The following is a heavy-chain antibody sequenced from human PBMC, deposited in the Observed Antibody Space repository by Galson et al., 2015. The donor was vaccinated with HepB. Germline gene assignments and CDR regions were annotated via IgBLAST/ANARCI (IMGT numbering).Heavy chain of an antibody. D-gene: IGHD3-9*01. CDR2: INPNSGGT. J-gene: IGHJ6*02. CDR1: GYTFTGYY. V-gene: IGHV1-2*04. CDR3: ARSVDGFDWLRGGMDV. Sequence: SVKVSCKASGYTFTGYYMHWVRQAPGQGLEWMGWINPNSGGTNYAQKFQGWVTMTRDTSISTAYMELSRLRSDDTAVYYCARSVDGFDWLRGGMDVWGQGTTVTVSS.